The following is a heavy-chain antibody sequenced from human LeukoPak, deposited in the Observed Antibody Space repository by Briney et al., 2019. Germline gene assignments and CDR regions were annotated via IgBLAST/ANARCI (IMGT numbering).Heavy chain of an antibody. V-gene: IGHV3-23*01. CDR3: AKEFILAATTNFDY. CDR2: ISGSGGST. D-gene: IGHD1-14*01. J-gene: IGHJ4*02. Sequence: GGSLRLSCAASGFTVSSNYMSWVRQAPGKGLEWVSAISGSGGSTYYADSVKGRFTISRDNSKNTLYLQMNSLRAEDTAVYYCAKEFILAATTNFDYWGQGTLVTVSS. CDR1: GFTVSSNY.